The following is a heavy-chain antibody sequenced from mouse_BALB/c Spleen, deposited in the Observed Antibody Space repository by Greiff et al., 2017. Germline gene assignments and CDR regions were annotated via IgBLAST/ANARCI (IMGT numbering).Heavy chain of an antibody. D-gene: IGHD2-4*01. CDR2: ISSGSSTI. CDR3: ATMITDGPAY. V-gene: IGHV5-17*02. Sequence: EVQGVESGGGLVQPGGSRKLSCAASGFTFSSFGMHWVRQAPEKGLEWVAYISSGSSTIYYADTVKGRFTISRDNPKNTLFLQMTSLRSEDTAMYYCATMITDGPAYWGQGTLVTVSA. J-gene: IGHJ3*01. CDR1: GFTFSSFG.